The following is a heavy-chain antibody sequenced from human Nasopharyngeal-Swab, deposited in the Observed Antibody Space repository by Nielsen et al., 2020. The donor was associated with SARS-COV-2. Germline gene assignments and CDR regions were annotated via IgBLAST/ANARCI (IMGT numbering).Heavy chain of an antibody. CDR2: IYWDGDK. Sequence: SGPTLVKPTQTLTLTCTFSGFSLDTSGVGVAWIRQPPGKALEWLAPIYWDGDKRYSPSLKNRLTITKDTSKNQLVLTMTNMDPVDTATYFCAHIPLGDYGSGNYFDQWGQGILVSVSS. V-gene: IGHV2-5*02. J-gene: IGHJ4*02. D-gene: IGHD3-10*01. CDR1: GFSLDTSGVG. CDR3: AHIPLGDYGSGNYFDQ.